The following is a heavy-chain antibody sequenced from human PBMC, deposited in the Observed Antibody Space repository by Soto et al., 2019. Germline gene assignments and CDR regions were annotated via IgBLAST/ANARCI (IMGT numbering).Heavy chain of an antibody. CDR1: GFTFSSYA. J-gene: IGHJ5*02. D-gene: IGHD6-6*01. V-gene: IGHV3-23*01. CDR2: ISGSGGST. CDR3: AKDPMEQLVGGYNSFDP. Sequence: PGGSLRLSCAASGFTFSSYAMSWVRQAPGKGLEWVSAISGSGGSTYYADSVKGRFTIYRDNSKNTLYLQMNSLRAEDTAVYYCAKDPMEQLVGGYNSFDPWGQGTLVTVSS.